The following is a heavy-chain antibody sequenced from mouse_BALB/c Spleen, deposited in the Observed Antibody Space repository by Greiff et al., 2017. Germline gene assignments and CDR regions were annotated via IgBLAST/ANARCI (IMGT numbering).Heavy chain of an antibody. Sequence: EVKLMESGGGLVQPGGSRKLSCAASGFTFSSFGMHWVRQAPEKGLEWVAYISSGSSTIYYADTVKGRFTISRDNPKNTLFLQMTSLRSEDTAMYYCATYYYGSRYYAMDYWGQGTSVTVSS. CDR2: ISSGSSTI. V-gene: IGHV5-17*02. J-gene: IGHJ4*01. CDR3: ATYYYGSRYYAMDY. D-gene: IGHD1-1*01. CDR1: GFTFSSFG.